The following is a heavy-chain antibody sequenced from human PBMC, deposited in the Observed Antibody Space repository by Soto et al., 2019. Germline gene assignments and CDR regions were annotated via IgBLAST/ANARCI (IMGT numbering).Heavy chain of an antibody. Sequence: QVQLQESGPGLVKPSQTLSLTCTVSGGSISSGGYYWSWIRQHPGKGLEWIGYIYYSGSTYYNPSLKSRVTISVYTSKNQFSLKLSSVTAADTAVYYCAVVTATHPINWFDPWGQGTLVTVSS. CDR1: GGSISSGGYY. D-gene: IGHD2-21*02. CDR2: IYYSGST. V-gene: IGHV4-31*03. CDR3: AVVTATHPINWFDP. J-gene: IGHJ5*02.